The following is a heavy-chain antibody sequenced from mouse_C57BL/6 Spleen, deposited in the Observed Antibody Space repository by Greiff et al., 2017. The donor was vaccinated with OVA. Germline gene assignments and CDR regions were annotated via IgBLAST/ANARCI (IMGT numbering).Heavy chain of an antibody. CDR2: INPNNGGT. D-gene: IGHD1-1*01. J-gene: IGHJ2*01. V-gene: IGHV1-26*01. CDR3: AGVYGSSYDYFDY. CDR1: GYTFTDYY. Sequence: VQLQQSGPELVKPGASVKISCKASGYTFTDYYMNWVKQSHGKSLEWIGDINPNNGGTSYNQKFKGKATLTVDKSSSTAYMELRSLTSEDSAVYYCAGVYGSSYDYFDYWGQGTTLTVSS.